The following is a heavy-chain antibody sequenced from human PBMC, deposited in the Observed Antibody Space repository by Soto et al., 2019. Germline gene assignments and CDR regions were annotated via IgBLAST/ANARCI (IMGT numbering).Heavy chain of an antibody. CDR2: IGPETGAT. Sequence: APVKVSCKASGYTFTGHYIHWVRQAPEQGPEWMGEIGPETGATRYAQKFQGRVTMTRDMSITTVYMELNNLSPDDTAVYYCGRGRSGQIVVFYWGQGTPVTVSS. D-gene: IGHD1-26*01. J-gene: IGHJ4*02. V-gene: IGHV1-2*02. CDR1: GYTFTGHY. CDR3: GRGRSGQIVVFY.